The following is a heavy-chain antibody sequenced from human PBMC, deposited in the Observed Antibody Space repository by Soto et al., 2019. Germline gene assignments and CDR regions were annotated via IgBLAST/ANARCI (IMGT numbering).Heavy chain of an antibody. D-gene: IGHD3-3*01. J-gene: IGHJ6*02. V-gene: IGHV3-74*01. CDR2: INSDGSST. CDR3: ARDGDFWSVYPRYYYYYYMVV. CDR1: GFTFSSYW. Sequence: GGSLRLSCAASGFTFSSYWMHWVRQAPGKGLVWASRINSDGSSTSYADSVKGRFTISRDNAKNTLYLQMNSLRAEDTAVYYCARDGDFWSVYPRYYYYYYMVVLGQAITVSVSS.